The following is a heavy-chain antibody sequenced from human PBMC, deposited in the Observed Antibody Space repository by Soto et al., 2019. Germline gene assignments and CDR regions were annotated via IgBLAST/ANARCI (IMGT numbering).Heavy chain of an antibody. V-gene: IGHV3-23*01. Sequence: GGSLRLSCAASGFTFSSYAMSWVRQAPGKGLEWVSAISGSGGSTYYADSVKGRFTISRDNSKNTLYLQMNSLRAEDTAVYYCAKGLEDIVVVPAALFDYWGQGTLVTVSS. J-gene: IGHJ4*02. CDR1: GFTFSSYA. CDR3: AKGLEDIVVVPAALFDY. D-gene: IGHD2-2*01. CDR2: ISGSGGST.